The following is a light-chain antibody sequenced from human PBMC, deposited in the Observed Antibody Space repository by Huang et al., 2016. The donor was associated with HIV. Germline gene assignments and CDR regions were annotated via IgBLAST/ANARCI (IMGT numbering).Light chain of an antibody. Sequence: EIVLTQSPATLSLSPGERATLSCRASQSVGGHLAWYQRRPGRSPRLLIYEASNRATGIPARFSGSVSGTDFTLTISSLEFEDFAIYYCQQRSSWPLYTFGQGSKLEIK. CDR3: QQRSSWPLYT. V-gene: IGKV3-11*01. CDR2: EAS. J-gene: IGKJ2*01. CDR1: QSVGGH.